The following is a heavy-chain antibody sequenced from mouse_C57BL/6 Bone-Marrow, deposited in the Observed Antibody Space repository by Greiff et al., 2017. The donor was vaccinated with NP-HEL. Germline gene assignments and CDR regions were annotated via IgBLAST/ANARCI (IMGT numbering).Heavy chain of an antibody. D-gene: IGHD1-1*01. CDR3: ARREGTTLVARYWYFDV. V-gene: IGHV1-69*01. J-gene: IGHJ1*03. CDR2: IDPSDSYT. Sequence: QVQLKQPGAELVMPGASVKLSCTASGYTFTSSWMHWVKQRPGQGLEWIGEIDPSDSYTNYNQTFKGKSPLTVDNSSSTAYMQLSSLTSEDSAVDYCARREGTTLVARYWYFDVWGTGTTVTVSS. CDR1: GYTFTSSW.